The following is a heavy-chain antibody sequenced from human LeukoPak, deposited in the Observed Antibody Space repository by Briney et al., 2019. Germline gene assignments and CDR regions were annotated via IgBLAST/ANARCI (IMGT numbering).Heavy chain of an antibody. CDR2: IYLYGTT. J-gene: IGHJ4*02. CDR3: ARGGGNYYDSSGLFDY. Sequence: PSETLSLTCSVSIGSISSSKWWSWVRQSPVKGLEWIGEIYLYGTTNYNPSFTSRVTMSVDRSRNQFSLKLSSVTAADTAVYYCARGGGNYYDSSGLFDYWGQGTLVTVSS. V-gene: IGHV4-4*02. D-gene: IGHD3-22*01. CDR1: IGSISSSKW.